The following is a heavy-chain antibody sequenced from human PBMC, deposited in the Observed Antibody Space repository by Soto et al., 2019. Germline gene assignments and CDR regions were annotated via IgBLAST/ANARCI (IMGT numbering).Heavy chain of an antibody. CDR3: AKDSDSSGFILYYFDY. J-gene: IGHJ4*02. D-gene: IGHD3-22*01. Sequence: SGGSLRLSCAASGFTFSSYGMHWVRQAPGKGLEWVAVISYDGSNKYYADSVKGRFTISRDNSKNTLYLQMNSLRAEDTAVYYCAKDSDSSGFILYYFDYWGQGTLVTVSS. CDR2: ISYDGSNK. CDR1: GFTFSSYG. V-gene: IGHV3-30*18.